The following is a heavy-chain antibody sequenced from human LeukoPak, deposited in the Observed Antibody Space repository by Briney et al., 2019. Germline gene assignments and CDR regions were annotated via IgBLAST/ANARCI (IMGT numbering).Heavy chain of an antibody. V-gene: IGHV4-59*11. CDR1: GGSISSHY. D-gene: IGHD6-19*01. CDR3: ARVKRGRAGYSSGWYDWFDP. Sequence: SETLSLTCTVSGGSISSHYWSWIRQSPGKGLEWIGFVYSSGGTNYNPSLKSRVTISVDTSKNQFSLKLSSVTAADTAVYYCARVKRGRAGYSSGWYDWFDPWGQGTLVTVSS. J-gene: IGHJ5*02. CDR2: VYSSGGT.